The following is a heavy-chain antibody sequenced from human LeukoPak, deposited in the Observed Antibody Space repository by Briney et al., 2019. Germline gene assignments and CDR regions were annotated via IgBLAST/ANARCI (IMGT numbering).Heavy chain of an antibody. V-gene: IGHV1-69*13. CDR3: ARGLVGATPTYAFDI. CDR1: GGTFSSYA. D-gene: IGHD1-26*01. Sequence: ASGKVSCKASGGTFSSYAISWVRQAPGQGLEWMGGIIPIFGTANYAQKFQGRVTITADESTSTAYMELSSLRSEDTAVYYCARGLVGATPTYAFDIWGQGTMVTVSS. J-gene: IGHJ3*02. CDR2: IIPIFGTA.